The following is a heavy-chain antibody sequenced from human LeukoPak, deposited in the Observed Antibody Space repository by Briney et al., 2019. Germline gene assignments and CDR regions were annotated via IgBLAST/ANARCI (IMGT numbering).Heavy chain of an antibody. J-gene: IGHJ5*02. CDR3: AKLRIVGARENWFDP. V-gene: IGHV3-30-3*02. Sequence: GGSLRLSCAASGFTFSEYAMHWVRQAPGKGLEWVAVISYDGRQKYYGDSVKGRFTISRDKPKNTLYLQMNSLRAEDTAVYYCAKLRIVGARENWFDPWGQGTLVTVSS. D-gene: IGHD1-26*01. CDR2: ISYDGRQK. CDR1: GFTFSEYA.